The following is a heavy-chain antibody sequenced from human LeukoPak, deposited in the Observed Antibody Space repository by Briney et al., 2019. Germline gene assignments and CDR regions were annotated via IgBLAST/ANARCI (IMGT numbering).Heavy chain of an antibody. CDR2: INPSGST. J-gene: IGHJ4*02. CDR3: ARGPILTGYSPFDY. D-gene: IGHD3-9*01. V-gene: IGHV4-34*01. CDR1: GGSFSGYY. Sequence: PSETLSLTCAVYGGSFSGYYWSWIRQPPGKGMEWIGEINPSGSTNYNPSLKSRVTISVDTSKNQFSLKLSSVTAADTAVYYCARGPILTGYSPFDYWGQGTLVTVSS.